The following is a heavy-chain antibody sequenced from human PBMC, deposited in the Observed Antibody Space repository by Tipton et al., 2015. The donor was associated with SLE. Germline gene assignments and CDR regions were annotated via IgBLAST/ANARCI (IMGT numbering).Heavy chain of an antibody. CDR3: ARDSLGLFDY. D-gene: IGHD7-27*01. Sequence: GSLRLSCSVSGGSISGSYYWSWIRQPPGKGLEWIGYIDYRGTTKYHPSLKSRVSILLDMSKRQFSLSLRSVTAADTAVYYCARDSLGLFDYWGQGILVTVSS. CDR2: IDYRGTT. V-gene: IGHV4-61*01. J-gene: IGHJ4*02. CDR1: GGSISGSYY.